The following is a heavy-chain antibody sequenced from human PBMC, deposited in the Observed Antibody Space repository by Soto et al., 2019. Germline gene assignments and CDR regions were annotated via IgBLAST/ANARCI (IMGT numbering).Heavy chain of an antibody. CDR2: ISSNGGST. V-gene: IGHV3-64*01. J-gene: IGHJ6*03. D-gene: IGHD3-9*01. CDR3: ARGHYDILTGDPGYMDV. CDR1: GFTFSSYA. Sequence: GGSLRLSCAASGFTFSSYAMHWVRQAPGKGLEYVSAISSNGGSTYYANSVKGRFTISRDNSKNTLYLQMGSLRAEDMAVYYCARGHYDILTGDPGYMDVWGKGTTVTVSS.